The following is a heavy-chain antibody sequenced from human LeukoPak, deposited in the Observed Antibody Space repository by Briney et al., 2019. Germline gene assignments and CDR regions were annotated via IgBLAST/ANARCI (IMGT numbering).Heavy chain of an antibody. CDR1: GYTFTSYD. CDR2: MNPNSGNT. J-gene: IGHJ5*02. D-gene: IGHD2/OR15-2a*01. Sequence: ASVKASCKASGYTFTSYDINWVRQATGQGLEWMGWMNPNSGNTGYARKFQGRVTMTRNTSISTAYMELSSLRSEDTAVYYCARGPLSKRNWFDPWGQGTLVTVSS. CDR3: ARGPLSKRNWFDP. V-gene: IGHV1-8*01.